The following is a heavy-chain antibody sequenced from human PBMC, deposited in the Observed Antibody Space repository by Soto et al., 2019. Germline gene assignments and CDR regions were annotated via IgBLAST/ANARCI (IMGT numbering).Heavy chain of an antibody. V-gene: IGHV4-59*01. J-gene: IGHJ6*03. CDR1: GGSISSYY. D-gene: IGHD2-15*01. Sequence: QVQLQESGPGLVKPSETLSLTCTVSGGSISSYYWSWIRQPPGKGLEWIGYIYYSGSTNYNPSLKSRGTISVDTSKNQFSLKLSSVTAADTAVYYCALRRHSENYYYYYMDVWGKGTTVTGSS. CDR3: ALRRHSENYYYYYMDV. CDR2: IYYSGST.